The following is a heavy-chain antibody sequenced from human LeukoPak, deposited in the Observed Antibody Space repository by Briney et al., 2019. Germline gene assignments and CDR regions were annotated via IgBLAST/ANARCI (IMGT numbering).Heavy chain of an antibody. Sequence: SGPTLVKPTQTLTLTCTFSGFSLSTSGVGVGWIRQPPGKALEWLAPIYWDDDKRYSPSLKGRLTITKDTSKNQVVLTMTNMDPVDTATYYCAHRLGHGQWYYFDYWGQGTLVTVSS. V-gene: IGHV2-5*02. J-gene: IGHJ4*02. CDR2: IYWDDDK. CDR3: AHRLGHGQWYYFDY. CDR1: GFSLSTSGVG. D-gene: IGHD2-15*01.